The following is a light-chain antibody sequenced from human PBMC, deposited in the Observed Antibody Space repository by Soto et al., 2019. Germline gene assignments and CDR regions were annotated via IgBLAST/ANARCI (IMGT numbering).Light chain of an antibody. CDR2: LGS. Sequence: DIVMTQSPLSLPVTPGEPASISCRSSQSLLHSNGYNYLDWYLQKPGQSPQLLIYLGSNRASGVPDRFSGSGSGTDCTLNISRVEAEDVGFYYCMQALQSPISFGQGTRLEIK. CDR1: QSLLHSNGYNY. J-gene: IGKJ5*01. CDR3: MQALQSPIS. V-gene: IGKV2-28*01.